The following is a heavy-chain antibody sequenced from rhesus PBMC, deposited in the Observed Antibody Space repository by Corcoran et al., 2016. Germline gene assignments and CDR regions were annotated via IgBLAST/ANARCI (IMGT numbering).Heavy chain of an antibody. D-gene: IGHD5-24*01. CDR3: GKRGEIAAIDS. CDR2: VSGSRGNT. V-gene: IGHV4-99*01. J-gene: IGHJ4*01. CDR1: GDSIRTAYY. Sequence: QVQLQESGPGLVQPSETLSLTCVVYGDSIRTAYYWAWIRLSLGKGLEYIGYVSGSRGNTYYNPSVNSRVTISKDTTKNQFSLKLTSVTAADTAVYYCGKRGEIAAIDSWGQGVFVTVSS.